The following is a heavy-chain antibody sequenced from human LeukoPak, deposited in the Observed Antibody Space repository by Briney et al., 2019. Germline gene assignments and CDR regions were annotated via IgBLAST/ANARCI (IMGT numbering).Heavy chain of an antibody. D-gene: IGHD3-22*01. CDR3: AREDSSGYLGY. J-gene: IGHJ4*02. V-gene: IGHV4-61*03. CDR1: GGSVSSNIYY. CDR2: IYYSGST. Sequence: PSETLSLTCTVSGGSVSSNIYYWNWIRQPPGKGLEWIGYIYYSGSTNYNPSLKSRVTISVDTSKNHFSLKLTSLTAADTAVYYCAREDSSGYLGYWGQGTLVTVSS.